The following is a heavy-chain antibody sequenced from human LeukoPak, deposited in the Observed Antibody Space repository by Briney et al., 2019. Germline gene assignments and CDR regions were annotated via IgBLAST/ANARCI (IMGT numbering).Heavy chain of an antibody. CDR3: AKGDAFDI. Sequence: GGSLRLSCAASGFIFSSYGMHWVRQAPGKGLEWVAVISYDGSNKYYADSVKGRFTISRDNSKNTLYLQMNSLRAEDTAVYYCAKGDAFDIWGQGTMVTVSS. J-gene: IGHJ3*02. CDR2: ISYDGSNK. V-gene: IGHV3-30*18. CDR1: GFIFSSYG.